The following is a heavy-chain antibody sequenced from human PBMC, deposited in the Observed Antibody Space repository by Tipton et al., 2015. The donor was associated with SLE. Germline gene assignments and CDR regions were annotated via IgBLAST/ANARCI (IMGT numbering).Heavy chain of an antibody. Sequence: TLSLTCTVSGGSISSSSYYWGWIRQPPGKGLEWIGTTYYSGSTYYSPSLKSRVTLSVDTSKNQFSLKLSSVTAADTAVYYCARDWWEINAFDIWGQGTMVTVSS. CDR2: TYYSGST. J-gene: IGHJ3*02. D-gene: IGHD1-26*01. CDR3: ARDWWEINAFDI. V-gene: IGHV4-39*07. CDR1: GGSISSSSYY.